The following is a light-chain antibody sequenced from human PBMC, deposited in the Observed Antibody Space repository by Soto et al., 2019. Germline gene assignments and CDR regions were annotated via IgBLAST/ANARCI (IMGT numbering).Light chain of an antibody. J-gene: IGLJ3*02. CDR1: SSDVGGYNY. Sequence: QSAPTQPASVSGSPGQSITISCTGTSSDVGGYNYVSWYQQHPGKAPKLIIYEFTNRPSGVSNRFSGSKSGNTASLTISGRQAEDEADYYCNSYTTTSSWVFGGGTKVTVL. V-gene: IGLV2-14*01. CDR3: NSYTTTSSWV. CDR2: EFT.